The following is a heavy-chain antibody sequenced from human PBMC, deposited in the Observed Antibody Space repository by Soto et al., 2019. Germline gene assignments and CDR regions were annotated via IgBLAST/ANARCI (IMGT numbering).Heavy chain of an antibody. J-gene: IGHJ4*02. V-gene: IGHV3-23*01. CDR1: GFTFSGNA. CDR2: ISAGGTT. Sequence: GALRLSCAASGFTFSGNAMTWVRQAPGKGLHWVSGISAGGTTYYADSAKGRFTISRDNSKNTLYLQMNSLRAEDTAVYYCASDRFRGTYYLRGVTYFFEEWGQGAPVTVSS. D-gene: IGHD1-26*01. CDR3: ASDRFRGTYYLRGVTYFFEE.